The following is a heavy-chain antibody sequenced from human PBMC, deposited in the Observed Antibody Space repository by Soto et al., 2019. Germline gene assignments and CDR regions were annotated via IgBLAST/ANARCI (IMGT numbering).Heavy chain of an antibody. D-gene: IGHD4-17*01. Sequence: SETLSLTCTVSGGSISSSSYYWGWIRQPPGKGLEWIGSIYYSGSTYYNPSLKSRVTISVDTSKNQFSLKLSSVTAADTAVYYCARHASPSGDKRSAYYYYYMDVRGKGTTVTVSS. V-gene: IGHV4-39*01. CDR2: IYYSGST. J-gene: IGHJ6*03. CDR3: ARHASPSGDKRSAYYYYYMDV. CDR1: GGSISSSSYY.